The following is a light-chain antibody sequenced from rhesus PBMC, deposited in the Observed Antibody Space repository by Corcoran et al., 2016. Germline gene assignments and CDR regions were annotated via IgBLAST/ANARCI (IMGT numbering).Light chain of an antibody. Sequence: DIQMTQSPSSLSASVGDRVTITCRASQGISNWLAWYQQKPGKAPKLLIYRASNLEKGVPSRFSGSGSGTDFTTTISSLQPEDIATYYCQQHDNSPYSFCQGTKVEIK. J-gene: IGKJ2*01. CDR1: QGISNW. CDR3: QQHDNSPYS. V-gene: IGKV1-69*01. CDR2: RAS.